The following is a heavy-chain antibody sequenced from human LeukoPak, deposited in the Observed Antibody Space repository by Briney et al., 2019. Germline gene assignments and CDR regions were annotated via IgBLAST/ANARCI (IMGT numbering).Heavy chain of an antibody. D-gene: IGHD3-16*01. V-gene: IGHV4-59*01. Sequence: SETLSLTCTVSGGSISSYYWSWIRQPPGKGLEWIGYIYYSGSTNYNPSLKSRVTISVDTSKNQFSLKLSSVTAADTAVYYCARETSQKGAHYTDVWGKGTTVTISS. CDR1: GGSISSYY. CDR3: ARETSQKGAHYTDV. J-gene: IGHJ6*03. CDR2: IYYSGST.